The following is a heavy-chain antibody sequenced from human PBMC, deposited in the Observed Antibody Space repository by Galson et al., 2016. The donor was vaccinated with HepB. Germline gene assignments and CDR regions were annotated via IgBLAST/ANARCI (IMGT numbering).Heavy chain of an antibody. V-gene: IGHV1-18*01. CDR2: ISGYNGNT. J-gene: IGHJ6*02. Sequence: AVPVSCQASGSTFPRYGLRWVRLAPGQGLEWMGWISGYNGNTNYARKFQGRVTLTTNPSTSTAYIELRSLRSDDTAVYYCARDIVLRWFSAEDDYYGRDGWGQGTTVT. CDR1: GSTFPRYG. CDR3: ARDIVLRWFSAEDDYYGRDG. D-gene: IGHD4-23*01.